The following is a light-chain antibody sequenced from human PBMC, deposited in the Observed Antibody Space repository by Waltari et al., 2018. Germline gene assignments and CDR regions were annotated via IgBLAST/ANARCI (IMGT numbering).Light chain of an antibody. V-gene: IGLV3-21*02. Sequence: SYVLTQPPSVSVAPGQTARITCGGSDIGDKRVHWYQHKTGQAPLLVVYDDTDRPSGSHGRISGYNSGDTATLSITRVEAGDEDEYYCQVWDSDGDYVVFGGGTKLIVL. CDR3: QVWDSDGDYVV. J-gene: IGLJ2*01. CDR1: DIGDKR. CDR2: DDT.